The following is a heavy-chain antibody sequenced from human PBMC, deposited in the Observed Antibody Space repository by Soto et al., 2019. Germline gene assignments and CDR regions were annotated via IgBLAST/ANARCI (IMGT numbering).Heavy chain of an antibody. V-gene: IGHV4-30-2*01. D-gene: IGHD3-16*01. J-gene: IGHJ4*02. CDR2: TYHSGNP. CDR1: GDTISTGGYT. CDR3: SRHGLTAYMAYYFDF. Sequence: PSETLSLTCDVSGDTISTGGYTWAWIRQPPGKALEWIGHTYHSGNPYYNPSLKSRVIISVDRSKNQFSLKLRSVTAADTAVYFCSRHGLTAYMAYYFDFWGQGTLVTVSS.